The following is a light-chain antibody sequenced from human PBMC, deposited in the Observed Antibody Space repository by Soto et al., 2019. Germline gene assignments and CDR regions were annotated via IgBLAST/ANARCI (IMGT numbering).Light chain of an antibody. CDR1: SSDVGSYNL. CDR2: EGS. V-gene: IGLV2-23*01. Sequence: QSVLTQPASVSGSPGQSITISCTGTSSDVGSYNLVSWYQQHPGKAPKLMIYEGSKRPSGVSNRFSGSKSGNTASLTISRLHAEDEADYYCCSYAGSSTYVFGTGTKLTVL. J-gene: IGLJ1*01. CDR3: CSYAGSSTYV.